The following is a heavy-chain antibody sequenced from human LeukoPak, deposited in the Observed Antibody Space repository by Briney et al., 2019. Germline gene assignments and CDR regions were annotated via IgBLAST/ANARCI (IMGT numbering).Heavy chain of an antibody. Sequence: GGSLRLSCAASGFTVSSNYMSWVRQAPGKGLEWVSVIYSGGSTYYADSVKGRFTISRDNSKNTLYLQMNSLRAEDTAVYYCARDQGGDYDSSGSFDYWGQGTLVTVSS. D-gene: IGHD3-22*01. J-gene: IGHJ4*02. CDR2: IYSGGST. V-gene: IGHV3-66*01. CDR3: ARDQGGDYDSSGSFDY. CDR1: GFTVSSNY.